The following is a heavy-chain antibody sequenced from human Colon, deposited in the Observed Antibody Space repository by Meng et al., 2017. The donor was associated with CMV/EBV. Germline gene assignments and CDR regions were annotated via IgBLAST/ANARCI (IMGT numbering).Heavy chain of an antibody. D-gene: IGHD2-2*02. CDR3: AKRWKIGSSTSCYSLGGFDI. V-gene: IGHV3-23*01. CDR2: ISGSGGST. Sequence: GGSLRLSCAASGFTFSSYAMSWVRQAPGKGLEWVSGISGSGGSTYYADSVKGRFTISRDNSENTLYLQMNSLRAEDTAVYYCAKRWKIGSSTSCYSLGGFDIWGQGTTVTVSS. J-gene: IGHJ3*02. CDR1: GFTFSSYA.